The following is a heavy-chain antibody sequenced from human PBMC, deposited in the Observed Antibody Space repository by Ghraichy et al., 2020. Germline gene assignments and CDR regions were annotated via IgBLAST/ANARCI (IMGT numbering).Heavy chain of an antibody. D-gene: IGHD2-15*01. CDR3: ARELGYCSGGSCQSDSDY. V-gene: IGHV3-7*03. Sequence: RGSLRLSCAASGFTFSNYYMTWVRQAPGKGLEWVANIKGDGSDKFYVDSVKGRFIISRDNAKNLVYLQMNSLRAEDTAVYYCARELGYCSGGSCQSDSDYWGQGTLVTVSS. J-gene: IGHJ4*02. CDR1: GFTFSNYY. CDR2: IKGDGSDK.